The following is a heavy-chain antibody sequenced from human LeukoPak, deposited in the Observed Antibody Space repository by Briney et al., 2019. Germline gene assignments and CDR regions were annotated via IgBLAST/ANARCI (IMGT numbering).Heavy chain of an antibody. CDR3: ARGQKFSFCMDV. V-gene: IGHV4-59*11. CDR2: IYSSGTS. CDR1: GGSIRSHY. J-gene: IGHJ6*03. Sequence: SEPLSLTCTVSGGSIRSHYWSWVRQPPGKGLEWIGYIYSSGTSNYNPSLTTRATISLDTSKNQLSLRLNSVTAADTALYYCARGQKFSFCMDVWGKGTTVTVSS.